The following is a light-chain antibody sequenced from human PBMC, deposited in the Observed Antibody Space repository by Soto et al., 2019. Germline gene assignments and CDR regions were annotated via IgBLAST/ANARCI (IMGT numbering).Light chain of an antibody. Sequence: EIVMTQSPATLYVSPGERDTLSCRASQSVSSNLAWYQQKPVQAPRLLIYGASTRATGIPARFSGSWSGTEFTLTISSLQSEDFAVYHCHQYHNWPPYTFGQGTKLEIK. J-gene: IGKJ2*01. CDR1: QSVSSN. CDR3: HQYHNWPPYT. CDR2: GAS. V-gene: IGKV3-15*01.